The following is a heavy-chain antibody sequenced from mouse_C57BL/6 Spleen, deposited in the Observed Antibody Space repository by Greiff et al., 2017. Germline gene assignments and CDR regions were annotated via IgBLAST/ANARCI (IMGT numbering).Heavy chain of an antibody. CDR2: INYDGSST. CDR1: GFTFSDYY. Sequence: EVQLVESEGGLVQPGSSMKLSCTASGFTFSDYYMAWVRQVPDKGLEWVANINYDGSSTYYLDSLKSRFIISRDNAKNILYLQMSSLKSEDTATYYCARSDGYYAMDYWGQGTSVTVSS. J-gene: IGHJ4*01. V-gene: IGHV5-16*01. CDR3: ARSDGYYAMDY. D-gene: IGHD2-3*01.